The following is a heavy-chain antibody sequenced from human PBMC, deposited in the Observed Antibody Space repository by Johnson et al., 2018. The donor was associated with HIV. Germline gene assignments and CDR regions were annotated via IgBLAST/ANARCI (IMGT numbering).Heavy chain of an antibody. D-gene: IGHD3-16*01. J-gene: IGHJ3*02. CDR3: ARERRPWGPDAFDI. CDR2: IRYDGSNK. V-gene: IGHV3-30*02. CDR1: GFTFSSYG. Sequence: QVQLVESGGGVVKPGGSLRLSCAASGFTFSSYGMHWVRQAPGKGLEWVAFIRYDGSNKYYADSVKGRFTISRDNSKNTLYLQMNSLRAEDTAVYYCARERRPWGPDAFDIWGQGTMVTVSS.